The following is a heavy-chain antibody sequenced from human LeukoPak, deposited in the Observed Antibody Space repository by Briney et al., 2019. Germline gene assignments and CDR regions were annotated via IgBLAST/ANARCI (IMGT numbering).Heavy chain of an antibody. J-gene: IGHJ4*02. V-gene: IGHV1-8*02. Sequence: ASVKVSCKTSGYTFTNYDINWVRQATGQGLEWMGWMNPNSGNTGYAQKFQGRVTMTRNTSISTAYMELSSLRSEDTAVYYCARGLYYGSGFDYWGQGTLVTVSS. CDR2: MNPNSGNT. D-gene: IGHD3-10*01. CDR1: GYTFTNYD. CDR3: ARGLYYGSGFDY.